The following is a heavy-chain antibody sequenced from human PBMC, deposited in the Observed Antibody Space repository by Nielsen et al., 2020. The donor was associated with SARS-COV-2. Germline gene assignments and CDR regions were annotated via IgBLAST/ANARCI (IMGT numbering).Heavy chain of an antibody. CDR1: GFTFDDYA. J-gene: IGHJ6*02. D-gene: IGHD5-24*01. Sequence: SLKISCAASGFTFDDYAMHWVRQAPGKGLEWVSGISWNSGSIGYADSVKGRFTISRDNAKNSLYLQMNSLRAEDTALYYCAKALWGDGHYYYYGMDVWGQGTTVTVSS. CDR3: AKALWGDGHYYYYGMDV. CDR2: ISWNSGSI. V-gene: IGHV3-9*01.